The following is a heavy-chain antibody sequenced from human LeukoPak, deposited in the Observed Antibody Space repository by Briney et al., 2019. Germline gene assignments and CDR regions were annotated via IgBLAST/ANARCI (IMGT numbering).Heavy chain of an antibody. J-gene: IGHJ4*02. V-gene: IGHV3-23*01. Sequence: GESLRLSCAASGFTFSSYAMAWVRQAPGKGLEWVSSISDSGDSTYYADSVKGRFTIFRDNSKATLYLQLHSLRAEDTAVYYCARSDSGWYRNYFDYWGQGTLVTVTS. CDR2: ISDSGDST. CDR1: GFTFSSYA. CDR3: ARSDSGWYRNYFDY. D-gene: IGHD6-19*01.